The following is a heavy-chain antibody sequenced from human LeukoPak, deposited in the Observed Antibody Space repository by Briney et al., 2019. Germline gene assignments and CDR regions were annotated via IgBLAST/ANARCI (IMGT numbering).Heavy chain of an antibody. V-gene: IGHV4-59*08. J-gene: IGHJ5*01. CDR3: ARLSNYGILTGNSWFDS. CDR1: GDSITSYY. CDR2: IYYSGST. Sequence: SETLSLTCTVSGDSITSYYWTWIRQPPGKALEWIGYIYYSGSTNYSPSLKSRVTISLDKSKTQFFLKLSSVAAADTAVYYCARLSNYGILTGNSWFDSWGQGTLVAVFS. D-gene: IGHD3-9*01.